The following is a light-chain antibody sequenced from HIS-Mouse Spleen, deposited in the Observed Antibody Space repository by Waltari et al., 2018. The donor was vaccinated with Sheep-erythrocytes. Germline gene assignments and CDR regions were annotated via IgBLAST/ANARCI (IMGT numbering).Light chain of an antibody. J-gene: IGLJ1*01. CDR1: ALPKQY. CDR2: KDS. CDR3: QSADSSGTYV. V-gene: IGLV3-25*03. Sequence: SYELTQPPSVSVSPGQTARITCSGDALPKQYAYWYQQKPGQAPVLVIYKDSQRPSGIPERFYGSRSGKTVTLTISGVQAEDEADYYCQSADSSGTYVFGTGTKVTVL.